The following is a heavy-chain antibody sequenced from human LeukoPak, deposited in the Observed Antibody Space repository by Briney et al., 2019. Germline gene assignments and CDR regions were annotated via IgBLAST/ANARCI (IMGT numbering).Heavy chain of an antibody. CDR2: INPSGGST. D-gene: IGHD6-13*01. CDR1: GYTFTSYY. CDR3: ARGGRGVAAALYNWFDP. Sequence: ASVTVSCKASGYTFTSYYMHWVRQAPGQGLEWMGIINPSGGSTSYAQKFQGRVTMTRDMSTSTVYMELSSLRSEDTAVYYCARGGRGVAAALYNWFDPWGQGTLVTVSS. V-gene: IGHV1-46*01. J-gene: IGHJ5*02.